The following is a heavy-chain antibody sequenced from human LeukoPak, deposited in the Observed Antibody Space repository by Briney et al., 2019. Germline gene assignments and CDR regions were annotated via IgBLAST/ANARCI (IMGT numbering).Heavy chain of an antibody. CDR3: ARSLGATANDAFDM. V-gene: IGHV4-59*01. CDR2: IYYSGTT. CDR1: GCSIGSYF. Sequence: SETLSLTCTVSGCSIGSYFLSWIRQPPGKGLEWIGFIYYSGTTNYNPSLKSRVTISVDTSKNQFSLKVSSVTAADTALYYCARSLGATANDAFDMWGQGTMVTVSS. J-gene: IGHJ3*02. D-gene: IGHD1-26*01.